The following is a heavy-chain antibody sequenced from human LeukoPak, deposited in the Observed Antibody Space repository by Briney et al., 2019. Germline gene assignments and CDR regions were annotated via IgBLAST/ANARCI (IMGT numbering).Heavy chain of an antibody. Sequence: ASVKVSCKASGYTFSSYDINWVRQATGQGLEWMGWMNPNSGNAGYAQKFQGRVTMTRDTSISTAYMELSSLRSEDTAVYYCARGGIHNCSGGSCSYYYYYYMDVWGKGTTVTVSS. D-gene: IGHD2-15*01. CDR3: ARGGIHNCSGGSCSYYYYYYMDV. J-gene: IGHJ6*03. V-gene: IGHV1-8*01. CDR1: GYTFSSYD. CDR2: MNPNSGNA.